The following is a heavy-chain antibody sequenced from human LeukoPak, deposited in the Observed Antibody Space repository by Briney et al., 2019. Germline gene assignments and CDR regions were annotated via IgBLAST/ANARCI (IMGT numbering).Heavy chain of an antibody. CDR1: GFTFSSYA. CDR3: AKVGIIWFGAPFDY. D-gene: IGHD3-10*01. V-gene: IGHV3-23*01. Sequence: PGGSLRLSCAASGFTFSSYAMSWVRQAPGKGLEWVSAISGSGGSTYYADSVKGRFTISRDNSKNTLYLQTNSLRAEDTAVYYCAKVGIIWFGAPFDYWGQGTLVTVSS. J-gene: IGHJ4*02. CDR2: ISGSGGST.